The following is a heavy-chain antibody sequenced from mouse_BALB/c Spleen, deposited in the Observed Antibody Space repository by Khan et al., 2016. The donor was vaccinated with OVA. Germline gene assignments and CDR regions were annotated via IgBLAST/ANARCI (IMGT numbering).Heavy chain of an antibody. Sequence: QVQLKQSGPGQVQPSQSLSLTCPVSGFSLNTYGIHWIRQSQGKGLEWLGVIRSGGSTDYTGGFISRLSITTDNSKSPVFINMNSMQADDTAKSCCARNSCMYDSTYCVQGTLVTVTA. V-gene: IGHV2-2*01. D-gene: IGHD2-14*01. CDR1: GFSLNTYG. CDR2: IRSGGST. CDR3: ARNSCMYDSTY. J-gene: IGHJ3*01.